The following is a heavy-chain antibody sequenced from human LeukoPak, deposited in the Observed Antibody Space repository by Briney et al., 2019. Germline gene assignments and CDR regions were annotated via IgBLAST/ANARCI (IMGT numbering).Heavy chain of an antibody. J-gene: IGHJ3*02. CDR1: GGSISSYY. Sequence: SETLSLTCTVSGGSISSYYWSWIRQPPGKGLEWIGYIYYSGSTNYNPSLKSRVTISVDTSKNQFSLKLSSVTAADTAVYYCARVNRECAYAFDIWGQGTMVTVSS. CDR3: ARVNRECAYAFDI. D-gene: IGHD3-10*01. CDR2: IYYSGST. V-gene: IGHV4-59*12.